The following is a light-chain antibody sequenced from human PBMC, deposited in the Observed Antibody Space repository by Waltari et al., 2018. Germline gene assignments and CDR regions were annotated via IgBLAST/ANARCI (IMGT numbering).Light chain of an antibody. J-gene: IGLJ3*02. V-gene: IGLV3-21*04. CDR3: QVWDSNNDHAFWV. Sequence: SYVLTQPPSVSVAPGETASIACGGNNIGIRSLNWYQQKPGQAPVLVIYSDTDRPSGIPERFSGSNSGNTATLTISRVEAGDEADYYCQVWDSNNDHAFWVFGGGTNLTVL. CDR2: SDT. CDR1: NIGIRS.